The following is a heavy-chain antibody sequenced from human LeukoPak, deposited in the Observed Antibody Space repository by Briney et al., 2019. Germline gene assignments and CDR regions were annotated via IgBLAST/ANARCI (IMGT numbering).Heavy chain of an antibody. CDR3: ARDGYYDTIDY. V-gene: IGHV1-69*13. CDR2: IIPIFGTA. J-gene: IGHJ4*02. CDR1: GGTFSSYA. Sequence: ASGKVSCKASGGTFSSYAISWVRQAPGQGLEWMGGIIPIFGTANYAQKFQGRVTITADESTSTAYMELSSLRSEDTAVYYCARDGYYDTIDYWGQGTLVTVSS. D-gene: IGHD3-9*01.